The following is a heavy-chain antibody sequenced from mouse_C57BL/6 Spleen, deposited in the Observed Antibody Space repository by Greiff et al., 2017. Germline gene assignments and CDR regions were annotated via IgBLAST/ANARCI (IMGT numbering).Heavy chain of an antibody. Sequence: EVHLVESGPGLVKPSQSLSLTCSVTGYSITSGYYWNWIRQFPGNKLEWMGYISYDGSNNYNPSLKNRISITRDTSKNQFFLKLNSVTTEDTATYYCANYYGSKDYFDYWGQGTTLTVSS. V-gene: IGHV3-6*01. CDR1: GYSITSGYY. CDR2: ISYDGSN. D-gene: IGHD1-1*01. J-gene: IGHJ2*01. CDR3: ANYYGSKDYFDY.